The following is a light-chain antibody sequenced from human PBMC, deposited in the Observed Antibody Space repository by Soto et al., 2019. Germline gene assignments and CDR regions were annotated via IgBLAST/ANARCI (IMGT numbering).Light chain of an antibody. V-gene: IGKV3-15*01. Sequence: IVLTQSPGTLSLSPGERATLSCRASQSVGSGLSWYQQKPGQAPRLVIFDASTRATGIPDRFTGRGSGTEFTLTISSLQSEDSAVYFCQQYNDWPPITFGGGTKVDI. J-gene: IGKJ4*01. CDR1: QSVGSG. CDR2: DAS. CDR3: QQYNDWPPIT.